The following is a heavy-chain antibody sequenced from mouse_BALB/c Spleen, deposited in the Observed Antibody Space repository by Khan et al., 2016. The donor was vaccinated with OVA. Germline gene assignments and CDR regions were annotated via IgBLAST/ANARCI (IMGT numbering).Heavy chain of an antibody. D-gene: IGHD2-3*01. J-gene: IGHJ4*01. V-gene: IGHV3-2*02. CDR1: GYSIPSDYA. CDR2: INYSGST. CDR3: ARDGSRYNYAMDY. Sequence: EVQLQESGPGLVNPSQSLSLTCPVTGYSIPSDYAWNWIRQFPGNKLEWMGYINYSGSTNSNPALKIRISITRDTSKNQFFLQLNSVTTEDTATYYCARDGSRYNYAMDYWGQGTTVTVSS.